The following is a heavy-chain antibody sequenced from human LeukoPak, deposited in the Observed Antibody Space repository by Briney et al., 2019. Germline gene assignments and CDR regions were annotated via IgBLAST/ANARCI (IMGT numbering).Heavy chain of an antibody. CDR3: ASLYSGYDSYYFDY. V-gene: IGHV3-53*04. D-gene: IGHD5-12*01. Sequence: GGSLRLSCAASGFTVSSNYMSWVRQAPGKELEWVSVIYSGGSTYYADSVKGRFTISRHNSKKTLYLQMNSLRAEDTAVYYCASLYSGYDSYYFDYWGQGTLVTVSS. CDR2: IYSGGST. CDR1: GFTVSSNY. J-gene: IGHJ4*02.